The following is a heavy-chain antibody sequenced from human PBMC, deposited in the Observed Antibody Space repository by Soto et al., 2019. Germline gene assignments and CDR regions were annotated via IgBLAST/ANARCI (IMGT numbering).Heavy chain of an antibody. D-gene: IGHD6-13*01. Sequence: SETLSLTCTVSGGSISTDDHFWSWIRQPPGKGLEWIGYIYHSGSTHYNPSLKSRLFISLDTSKNQFSLQLTSVTAADTAVYYCATVRSRWNIDYWGQGTLVTVSS. CDR3: ATVRSRWNIDY. V-gene: IGHV4-30-4*01. CDR2: IYHSGST. J-gene: IGHJ4*02. CDR1: GGSISTDDHF.